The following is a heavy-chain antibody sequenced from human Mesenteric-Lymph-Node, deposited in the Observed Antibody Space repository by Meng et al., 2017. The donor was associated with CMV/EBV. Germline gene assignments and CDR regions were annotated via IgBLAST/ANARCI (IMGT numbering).Heavy chain of an antibody. J-gene: IGHJ4*02. V-gene: IGHV6-1*01. CDR1: WDGVSRNSAT. D-gene: IGHD4-17*01. Sequence: ISWDGVSRNSATWNWIRQSPAGGLGWLGRTYYRSQWSNDYAVSVKSRITINPDTSKNQYSLHLNSVTPEDTAVYYCARDDSGNYFDFWGQGTLVTVSS. CDR3: ARDDSGNYFDF. CDR2: TYYRSQWSN.